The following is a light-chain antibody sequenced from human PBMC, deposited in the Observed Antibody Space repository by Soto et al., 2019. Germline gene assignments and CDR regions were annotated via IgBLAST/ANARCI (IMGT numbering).Light chain of an antibody. CDR1: SRDVGSYNI. V-gene: IGLV2-23*01. J-gene: IGLJ3*02. CDR3: CSYAGSTTGKV. CDR2: EGS. Sequence: QSALTQPASVSGSPGQSITISCTGTSRDVGSYNIVSWYQQHPGKAPRLMIYEGSKRPSGVSDRFSGSKSGNTASLTISGLQAEDEADYYCCSYAGSTTGKVFGGGTKLTVL.